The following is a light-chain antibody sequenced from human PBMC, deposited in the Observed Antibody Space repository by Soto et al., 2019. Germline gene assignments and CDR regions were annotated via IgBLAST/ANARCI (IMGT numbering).Light chain of an antibody. V-gene: IGKV3-20*01. J-gene: IGKJ1*01. Sequence: VLPQSPSPLSLSPGERATISCRASQSVSSSYLAWYQQKHGQAPRXXIFGAFSRATGIPDRFSGSGSGTDLTLTISRLEPEDFVVYYCQQYVTSPWTLGQGTKVDIK. CDR1: QSVSSSY. CDR3: QQYVTSPWT. CDR2: GAF.